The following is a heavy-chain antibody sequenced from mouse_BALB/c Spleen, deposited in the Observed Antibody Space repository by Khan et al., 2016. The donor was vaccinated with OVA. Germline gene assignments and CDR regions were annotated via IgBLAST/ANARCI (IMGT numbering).Heavy chain of an antibody. J-gene: IGHJ3*01. Sequence: QVQLKESGAELAKPGASVKMSCKASGYTFTTYWMHWVKQRPGQGLEWIGYIDPSTGYTEYNQKFKDKATLTTDKSSSTAYMQLSSLTSEDSAGYYCARRGLYGICAYWGQGTLVTVSA. D-gene: IGHD2-1*01. CDR2: IDPSTGYT. CDR1: GYTFTTYW. CDR3: ARRGLYGICAY. V-gene: IGHV1-7*01.